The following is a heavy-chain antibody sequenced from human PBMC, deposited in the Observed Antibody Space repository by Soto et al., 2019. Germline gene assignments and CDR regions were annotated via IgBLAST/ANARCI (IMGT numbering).Heavy chain of an antibody. Sequence: ASVKVSCKASGYTFTSYYMHWVRQAPGQGLEWMGIINPSGGSTSYAQKFQGRVTMTRDMSTSTVYMELSSLRSEDTAVYYCARDGREAAARNWFDPWGQGTLVTVSS. J-gene: IGHJ5*02. D-gene: IGHD6-13*01. CDR2: INPSGGST. CDR1: GYTFTSYY. V-gene: IGHV1-46*01. CDR3: ARDGREAAARNWFDP.